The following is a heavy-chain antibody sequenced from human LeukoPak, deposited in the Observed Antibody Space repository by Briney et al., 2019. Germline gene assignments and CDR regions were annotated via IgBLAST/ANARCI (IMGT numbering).Heavy chain of an antibody. CDR3: ARRPVGATKRPAFVI. CDR1: GYTFTSYG. V-gene: IGHV1-18*01. CDR2: ISAYNGNT. J-gene: IGHJ3*02. Sequence: ASVKVSCKASGYTFTSYGISWVRQAPGQGLEWMGWISAYNGNTNYAQKLQGRVTMTTDTSTSTAYMELRSLRSDDTAVYYCARRPVGATKRPAFVIWGQGTMVTVSS. D-gene: IGHD1-26*01.